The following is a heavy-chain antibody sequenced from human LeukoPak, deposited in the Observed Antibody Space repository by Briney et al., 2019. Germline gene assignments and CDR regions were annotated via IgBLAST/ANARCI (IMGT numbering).Heavy chain of an antibody. CDR1: GFTFSSYS. CDR2: IYYSGST. D-gene: IGHD5-24*01. Sequence: PGGSLRLXCAASGFTFSSYSMSWIRQPPGKGLEWIAYIYYSGSTNYNPSLKSRVTISVDTSKNQFSLKLSAVTAADTAVYYCARDASRDGYNRGYNWFDPWGQGTLVTVSS. J-gene: IGHJ5*02. CDR3: ARDASRDGYNRGYNWFDP. V-gene: IGHV4-59*01.